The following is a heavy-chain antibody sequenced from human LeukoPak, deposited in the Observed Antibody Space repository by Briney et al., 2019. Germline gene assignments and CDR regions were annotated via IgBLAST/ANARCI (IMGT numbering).Heavy chain of an antibody. CDR3: AREDDFWSGYRYYFDY. CDR1: GFTFSSYW. V-gene: IGHV3-7*01. CDR2: IKQDGSEK. D-gene: IGHD3-3*01. J-gene: IGHJ4*02. Sequence: GGSLRLSCAASGFTFSSYWMSWVRQAPGKGLEWVANIKQDGSEKYYVDSVKGRFTISRDNAKNSLYLQMNSLRAEDTAVYYCAREDDFWSGYRYYFDYWGQGTLVTVSS.